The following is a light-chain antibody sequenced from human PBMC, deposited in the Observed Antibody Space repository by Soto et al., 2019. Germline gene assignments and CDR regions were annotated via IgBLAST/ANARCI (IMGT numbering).Light chain of an antibody. CDR2: DTT. CDR1: TGAVTSGHY. J-gene: IGLJ3*02. V-gene: IGLV7-46*01. CDR3: LLSDSGAGEV. Sequence: QAVVTQEPSLTVSPGGTVTLTCGSSTGAVTSGHYPYWFQQKPGQAPRTLVYDTTNKHSWTPARFSGSLLGGKAALTLSGAQPEDEAEYYCLLSDSGAGEVFGGGTKLTVL.